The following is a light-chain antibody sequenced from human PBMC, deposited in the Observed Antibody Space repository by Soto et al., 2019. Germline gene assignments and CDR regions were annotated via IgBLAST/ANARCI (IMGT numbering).Light chain of an antibody. CDR3: SSYTSISTLV. J-gene: IGLJ1*01. V-gene: IGLV2-14*01. CDR2: DVS. CDR1: SSDVGGYNY. Sequence: QSALTQPASVSGSPGQSITISCTGTSSDVGGYNYVSWYQQHPGKAPKLMIYDVSNRPSGVSNRLSGSKSGNTASLTISGLQAEDVADYYCSSYTSISTLVFGTGTKVTVL.